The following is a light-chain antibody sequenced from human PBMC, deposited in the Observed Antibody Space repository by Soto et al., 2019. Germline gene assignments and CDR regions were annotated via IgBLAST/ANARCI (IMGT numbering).Light chain of an antibody. V-gene: IGLV2-14*01. J-gene: IGLJ1*01. CDR1: SSDVGGYNY. CDR3: SSYTSSSTRV. CDR2: DVS. Sequence: QSALTQPASLSASPGQSITISCTGTSSDVGGYNYVSWYQQHPGKAPKLMIYDVSNRPSGVSNRFSGSKSGNTASLTISGLQAEDEADYYCSSYTSSSTRVFGTGTKVTVL.